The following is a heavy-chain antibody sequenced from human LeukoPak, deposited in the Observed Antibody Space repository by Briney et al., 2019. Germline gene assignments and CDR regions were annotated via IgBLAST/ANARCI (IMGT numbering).Heavy chain of an antibody. CDR2: IYPGDSDT. Sequence: GESLKISCKGSGYSFTSYWIGWVRQMPGKGLEWMGIIYPGDSDTRYSPSFQSQVTISADKSISTAYLQWSSLKASDTAMYYCARQGAAGKYYYYYMDVWGKGTTVTVSS. CDR1: GYSFTSYW. V-gene: IGHV5-51*01. J-gene: IGHJ6*03. D-gene: IGHD6-13*01. CDR3: ARQGAAGKYYYYYMDV.